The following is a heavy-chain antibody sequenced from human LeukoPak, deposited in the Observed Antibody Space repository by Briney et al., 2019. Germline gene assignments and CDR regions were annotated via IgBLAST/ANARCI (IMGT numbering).Heavy chain of an antibody. CDR1: GFTVSSNY. D-gene: IGHD4-17*01. J-gene: IGHJ4*02. CDR2: IHSGGST. V-gene: IGHV3-53*01. CDR3: ARRSDYGDYGYYFDY. Sequence: GGSLRPSCAASGFTVSSNYMSWVRQAPGKGLEWVSVIHSGGSTYYADSVKGRFTISRDNSKNTLYLQMNSLRAEDTAVYYCARRSDYGDYGYYFDYWGQGTLVTVSS.